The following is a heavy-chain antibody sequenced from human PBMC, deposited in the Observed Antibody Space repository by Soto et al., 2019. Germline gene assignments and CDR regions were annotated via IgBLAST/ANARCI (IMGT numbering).Heavy chain of an antibody. D-gene: IGHD3-9*01. J-gene: IGHJ4*02. CDR3: ARDLGYYHILTGPDY. Sequence: GGSLRLSCAASGFTFSSYSMNWVRQAPGKGLEWVSYISSSSSTIYYADSVKGRFTISRDNAKNSLYLQMNSLRAEDTAVYYCARDLGYYHILTGPDYWGQGTLVTVSS. CDR2: ISSSSSTI. CDR1: GFTFSSYS. V-gene: IGHV3-48*01.